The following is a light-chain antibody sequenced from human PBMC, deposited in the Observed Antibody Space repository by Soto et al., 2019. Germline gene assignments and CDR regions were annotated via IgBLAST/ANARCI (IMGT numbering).Light chain of an antibody. J-gene: IGKJ1*01. CDR3: QHYNSYSGT. Sequence: DIQMTQSPSTLSASVGDRVTITCRASQSISSRLAWCQQKPGKAPKLLIFDASTLESGVPSRFSGSGSGTEFTLTISSLQPDDFATYYCQHYNSYSGTFGQGTKV. CDR1: QSISSR. CDR2: DAS. V-gene: IGKV1-5*01.